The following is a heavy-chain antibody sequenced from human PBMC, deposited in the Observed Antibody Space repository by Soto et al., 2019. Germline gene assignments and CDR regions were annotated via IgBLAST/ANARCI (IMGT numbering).Heavy chain of an antibody. CDR1: GYSFTSYW. J-gene: IGHJ6*02. V-gene: IGHV5-51*01. CDR2: IYPGDSDT. CDR3: ERHERWSNIGVQSYCYYGMDV. D-gene: IGHD2-21*01. Sequence: GESLKISCKGSGYSFTSYWIGWVRQMPGKGLEWMGIIYPGDSDTRYSPCFQGQVTISADKSISTAYLQWSSLKASDTAMYYCERHERWSNIGVQSYCYYGMDVWGQGTTVTVSS.